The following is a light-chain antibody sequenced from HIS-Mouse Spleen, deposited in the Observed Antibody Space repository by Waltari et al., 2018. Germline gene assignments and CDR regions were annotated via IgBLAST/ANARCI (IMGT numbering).Light chain of an antibody. V-gene: IGLV2-23*01. CDR2: EGS. CDR1: SSYVGSYNL. CDR3: CSYAGSSTWV. Sequence: QSALTQPASVSGSPGQSTTISCTGTSSYVGSYNLVPWYQQHPGQAPKLMIYEGSKRPSAVSNRFSGSKSGNTASLTISGLQAEDEADYYCCSYAGSSTWVFGGGTKLTVL. J-gene: IGLJ3*02.